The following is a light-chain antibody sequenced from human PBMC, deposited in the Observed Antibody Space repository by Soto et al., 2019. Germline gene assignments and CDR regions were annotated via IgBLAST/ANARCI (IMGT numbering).Light chain of an antibody. Sequence: QSVLTQPSSVSGSPGQSITISCTGTSSDVGGYNYVSWYQQHSGKAPKLMIYDVSNRPSGVSNRYYCSKSGNTASLTISVLQAEAEADYYCSSYTSSSTPYVFGTGTKLTVL. CDR3: SSYTSSSTPYV. J-gene: IGLJ1*01. CDR1: SSDVGGYNY. V-gene: IGLV2-14*01. CDR2: DVS.